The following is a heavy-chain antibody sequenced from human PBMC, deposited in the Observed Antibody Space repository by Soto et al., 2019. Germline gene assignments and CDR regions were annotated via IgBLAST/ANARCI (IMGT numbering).Heavy chain of an antibody. CDR3: ARGVSGGVDY. CDR2: MQPSTGRT. J-gene: IGHJ4*02. D-gene: IGHD3-16*01. V-gene: IGHV1-8*01. CDR1: GYSFTSLD. Sequence: QVQLVQSGAEVREPGASVKVSCKASGYSFTSLDINWVRQTAGQGLEWMGWMQPSTGRTGYAQKFQGRVTMTRDTSIITAYMELTTLTSDDTVFYYCARGVSGGVDYWGQGTLVTVSS.